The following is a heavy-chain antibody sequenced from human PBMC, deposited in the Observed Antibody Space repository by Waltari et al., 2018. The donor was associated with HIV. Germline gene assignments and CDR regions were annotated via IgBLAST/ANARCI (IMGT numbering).Heavy chain of an antibody. CDR1: GFPFSRYA. Sequence: QVQLVESGGGVVQPGRSLRLSYAASGFPFSRYAMHWVRQAPGKGLEWVAVISYDGSNKNYGDSVKGRFTISRDNSKNTLYLQMNSLRAEDTAVYYCASHRRSYDIGGYPIYYYYAMDVWGQGTTVTVSS. CDR3: ASHRRSYDIGGYPIYYYYAMDV. J-gene: IGHJ6*02. V-gene: IGHV3-30*01. D-gene: IGHD3-22*01. CDR2: ISYDGSNK.